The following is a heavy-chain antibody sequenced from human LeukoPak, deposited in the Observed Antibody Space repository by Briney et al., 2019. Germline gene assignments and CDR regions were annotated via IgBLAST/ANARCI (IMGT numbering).Heavy chain of an antibody. CDR2: ISSSSSYI. CDR1: GFTFSSYS. CDR3: ATYLSRYCSGGSCYSYAFDI. J-gene: IGHJ3*02. D-gene: IGHD2-15*01. Sequence: GGSLRLSCAASGFTFSSYSMNWVRQAPGKGLEWVSSISSSSSYIYYADSVKGRFTISRDNAKNSLYLQMNSLRAEDTAVYYCATYLSRYCSGGSCYSYAFDIWGQGTMVTVSS. V-gene: IGHV3-21*01.